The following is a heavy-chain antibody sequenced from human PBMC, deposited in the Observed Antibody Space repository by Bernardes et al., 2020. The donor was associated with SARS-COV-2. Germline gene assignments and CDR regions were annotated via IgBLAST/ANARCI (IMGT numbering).Heavy chain of an antibody. CDR2: IKQDGSEK. J-gene: IGHJ5*02. Sequence: GGSLRLSRAASGFTFRSYWMSWVRQAPGKGLEWVANIKQDGSEKDYVDSVKGRFTISRDNAKNSLFLQMNSLRAEDTAVYYCARSRGYCSSTRCYNGWFDPWGQGTLVTVSS. V-gene: IGHV3-7*03. CDR1: GFTFRSYW. CDR3: ARSRGYCSSTRCYNGWFDP. D-gene: IGHD2-2*02.